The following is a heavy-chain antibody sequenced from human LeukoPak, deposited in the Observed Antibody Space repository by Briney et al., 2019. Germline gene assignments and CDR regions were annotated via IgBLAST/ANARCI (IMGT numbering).Heavy chain of an antibody. D-gene: IGHD3-10*01. J-gene: IGHJ4*02. V-gene: IGHV5-51*01. CDR3: ARHVGITMVRGVLTYFDY. CDR2: IYPGDSDT. Sequence: GESLKISCKGSGYIFTSYWIGWVRQMPGKGLEWVGIIYPGDSDTRYSPSFQGQVTISADKSISTAYLQWSSLKASDTAMYYCARHVGITMVRGVLTYFDYWGQGTLVTVSS. CDR1: GYIFTSYW.